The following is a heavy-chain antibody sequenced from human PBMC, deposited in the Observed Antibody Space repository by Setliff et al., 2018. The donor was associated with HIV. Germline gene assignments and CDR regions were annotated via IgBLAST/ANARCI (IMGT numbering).Heavy chain of an antibody. CDR2: VYSTGSI. V-gene: IGHV4-59*01. D-gene: IGHD1-1*01. Sequence: PSETLSLTYTVSGGSMSRFYWTWIRQPPGKGLEWIGFVYSTGSINYSPSFRGRLTISLDTSENQFSLHLTSVTAADTAVYYCARAEGDAYNSLPYFDSWGPGALVTVSS. CDR1: GGSMSRFY. CDR3: ARAEGDAYNSLPYFDS. J-gene: IGHJ4*02.